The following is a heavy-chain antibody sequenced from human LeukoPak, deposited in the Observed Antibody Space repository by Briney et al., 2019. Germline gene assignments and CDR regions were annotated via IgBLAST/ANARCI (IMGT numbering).Heavy chain of an antibody. Sequence: SSETLSLTCTVSGGSIRSYYWSWIRQPPGKGLEWMGHIYYSGSTNYNPSLKSRVTISVDTSKNQFSLKLSSVTAADTAVYYCARQHIVVIPAAIQGYFDYWGQGTLVTVYS. CDR3: ARQHIVVIPAAIQGYFDY. D-gene: IGHD2-2*02. CDR2: IYYSGST. CDR1: GGSIRSYY. J-gene: IGHJ4*02. V-gene: IGHV4-59*08.